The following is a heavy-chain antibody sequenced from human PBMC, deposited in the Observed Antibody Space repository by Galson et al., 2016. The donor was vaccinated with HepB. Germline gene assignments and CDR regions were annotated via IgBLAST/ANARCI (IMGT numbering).Heavy chain of an antibody. V-gene: IGHV4-39*01. CDR3: ASGDYGMPFDY. Sequence: ETLSLTCTVSGGSIYSSSYYWGWIRQPPGKGLEWIGSSYYSGNTYYNPSLKSRVTISVDTSENQVTLKLSSVTAADTAMYYCASGDYGMPFDYWGQGTLVIVSS. CDR1: GGSIYSSSYY. J-gene: IGHJ4*02. D-gene: IGHD4-17*01. CDR2: SYYSGNT.